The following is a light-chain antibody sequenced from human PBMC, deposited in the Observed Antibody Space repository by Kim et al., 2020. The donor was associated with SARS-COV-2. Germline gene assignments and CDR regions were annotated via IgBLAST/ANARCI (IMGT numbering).Light chain of an antibody. CDR1: QSLLYTDGRTY. J-gene: IGKJ2*01. V-gene: IGKV2-29*02. Sequence: IVMTQTPLSLSVTLGQPASISCKSNQSLLYTDGRTYLYWYLQKAGQSPHLLISELSSRFSGAPDRFSGSGSGTDFTLKISRVEAADVGVYYCMQSLDLYTFGQGTKLEI. CDR2: ELS. CDR3: MQSLDLYT.